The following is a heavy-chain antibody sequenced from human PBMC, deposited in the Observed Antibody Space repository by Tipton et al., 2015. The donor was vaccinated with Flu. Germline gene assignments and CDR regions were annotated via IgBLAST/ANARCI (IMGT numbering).Heavy chain of an antibody. D-gene: IGHD1-14*01. Sequence: VQLVQSGGGLVQPGGSLRLSCAASGFTVSSNYMSWVRQAPGKGLEWVSVIYSGGSTYYADSVKGRFTISRHNSKNTLYLQMNSLRAEDTAVYYCARGYKLANSYYYYYGMDVWGQGTTVTVSS. CDR2: IYSGGST. CDR3: ARGYKLANSYYYYYGMDV. V-gene: IGHV3-53*04. J-gene: IGHJ6*02. CDR1: GFTVSSNY.